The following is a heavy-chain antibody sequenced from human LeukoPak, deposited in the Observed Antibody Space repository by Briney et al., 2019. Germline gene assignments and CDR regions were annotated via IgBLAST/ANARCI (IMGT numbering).Heavy chain of an antibody. CDR1: GFSLSGYW. Sequence: GGSLRLSCAAYGFSLSGYWLSWFRQAPGKGLEWVARLHADGNEKYFVHSVKGRFIVSRDNAKNSLYLQMNSLRVEDTAVYYCARGGYSFDYLGQGTLVTVSS. J-gene: IGHJ4*02. CDR3: ARGGYSFDY. V-gene: IGHV3-7*01. CDR2: LHADGNEK. D-gene: IGHD5-12*01.